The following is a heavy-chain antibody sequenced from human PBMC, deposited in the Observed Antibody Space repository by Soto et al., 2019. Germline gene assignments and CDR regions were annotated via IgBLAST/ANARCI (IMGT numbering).Heavy chain of an antibody. Sequence: SETLSLTCTVSGGSINSGDYYWSWIRQPPGKGLEWIGYIYYSGSTYYNPSLKSRVTISVDTSKNQFSLKLSSVTAADTAVYYCARDSITMVRGVIIADNWFDPWGQGTLVTVSS. CDR1: GGSINSGDYY. CDR2: IYYSGST. CDR3: ARDSITMVRGVIIADNWFDP. J-gene: IGHJ5*02. D-gene: IGHD3-10*01. V-gene: IGHV4-30-4*01.